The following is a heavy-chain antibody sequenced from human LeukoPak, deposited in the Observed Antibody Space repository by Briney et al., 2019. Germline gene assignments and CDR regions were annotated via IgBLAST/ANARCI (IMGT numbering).Heavy chain of an antibody. CDR1: GFTFSSYG. CDR3: PRDVPSSSGWSAVDY. V-gene: IGHV3-33*01. CDR2: IRYEGSNK. Sequence: GGSLRLSCAASGFTFSSYGMHWVRQAPGKGREWVAVIRYEGSNKYYADSVKGRFTISRDNSTNTLYLPINSMRAADTAVYYCPRDVPSSSGWSAVDYWGQRTLVTVSS. D-gene: IGHD6-19*01. J-gene: IGHJ4*02.